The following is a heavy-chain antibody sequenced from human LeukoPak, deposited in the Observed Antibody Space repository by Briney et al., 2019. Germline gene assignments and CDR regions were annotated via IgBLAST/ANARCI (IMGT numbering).Heavy chain of an antibody. J-gene: IGHJ3*02. CDR2: IIPIFGTA. D-gene: IGHD3-9*01. Sequence: ASVKVSCKASGGTFSSYAISWVRQAPGQGLEWMGGIIPIFGTANYAQKFQGRVTITADESTSTAYMELSSLRSEDTAVYYCARDRELRYFDWLSVGGAFDIWGQGTMVTVSS. V-gene: IGHV1-69*13. CDR3: ARDRELRYFDWLSVGGAFDI. CDR1: GGTFSSYA.